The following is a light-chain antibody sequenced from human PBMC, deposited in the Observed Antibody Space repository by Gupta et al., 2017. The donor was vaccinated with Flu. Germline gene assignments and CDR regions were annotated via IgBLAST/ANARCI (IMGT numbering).Light chain of an antibody. CDR2: KTS. CDR1: QSISRR. Sequence: DIQMTQSPSTLSASVGDRVTITCRASQSISRRLAWYQQKPGEAPKLLIYKTSGVQSGVPSRFSGSGSGTEFTLTISGLQPDYFAIYYCQQYNSYSSTFGPGTKVEIK. CDR3: QQYNSYSST. J-gene: IGKJ3*01. V-gene: IGKV1-5*03.